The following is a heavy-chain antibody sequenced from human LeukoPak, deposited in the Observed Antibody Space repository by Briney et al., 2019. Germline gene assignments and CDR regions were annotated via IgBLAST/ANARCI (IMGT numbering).Heavy chain of an antibody. D-gene: IGHD2-2*02. CDR2: IYPGNSDT. V-gene: IGHV5-51*01. CDR3: ARGHCSSTSCYNGYDY. CDR1: GYSFTSYW. J-gene: IGHJ4*02. Sequence: GESLKISCKGSGYSFTSYWIGWVCQMPGKGLEWMGIIYPGNSDTRYSPSFQGQVTISADKSISTAHLQWSSLKASDTAMYYCARGHCSSTSCYNGYDYWGQGTLVTVSS.